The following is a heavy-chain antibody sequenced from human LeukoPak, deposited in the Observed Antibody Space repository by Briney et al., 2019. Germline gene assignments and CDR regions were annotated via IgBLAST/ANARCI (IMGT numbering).Heavy chain of an antibody. V-gene: IGHV3-23*01. CDR3: AKHLTGTNSPFDY. D-gene: IGHD3-3*02. CDR1: GFTFSRYD. J-gene: IGHJ4*02. Sequence: GGSLTLSCAAPGFTFSRYDMTWVRQAPGKGLEWVSTISTSGDSTYHADSVKGRFTISRDNSKNTLYLQMNSLRADDTAVYYCAKHLTGTNSPFDYWGQGTLVTVSS. CDR2: ISTSGDST.